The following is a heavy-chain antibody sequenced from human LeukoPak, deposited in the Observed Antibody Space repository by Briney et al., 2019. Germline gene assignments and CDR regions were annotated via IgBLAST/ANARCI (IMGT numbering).Heavy chain of an antibody. V-gene: IGHV1-69*13. D-gene: IGHD6-13*01. J-gene: IGHJ4*02. CDR2: IIPIFGTT. CDR3: ARNKQHLADPCDY. Sequence: GASVKVSCKASGGTFSSYAISWVRQAPGQGLEWMGGIIPIFGTTNYAQKFQGRVTITADESTSTAYMQLSSLSSEDTAVYYCARNKQHLADPCDYWGQGTLAPVSS. CDR1: GGTFSSYA.